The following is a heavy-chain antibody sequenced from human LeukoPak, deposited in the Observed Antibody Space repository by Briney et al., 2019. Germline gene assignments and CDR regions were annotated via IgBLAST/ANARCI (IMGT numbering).Heavy chain of an antibody. D-gene: IGHD1-26*01. J-gene: IGHJ4*02. V-gene: IGHV3-21*01. CDR2: ISSSGTYI. Sequence: GGSLRPSCAASTFTFSSYNMNWVRQAPGKGLEWVSSISSSGTYIYYRDSVKGRFTISRDNAENSLYLEMNSLRVEDTAMYYCVRDRGSYRPIDYWGQGTLVTVSS. CDR1: TFTFSSYN. CDR3: VRDRGSYRPIDY.